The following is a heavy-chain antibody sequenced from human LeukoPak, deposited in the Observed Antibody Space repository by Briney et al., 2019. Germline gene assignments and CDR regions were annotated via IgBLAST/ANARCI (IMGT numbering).Heavy chain of an antibody. V-gene: IGHV4-59*10. J-gene: IGHJ5*02. CDR3: ARTSNPYYYGSGSNWFDP. CDR1: GGSFSGYY. D-gene: IGHD3-10*01. Sequence: SETLSLTCAVYGGSFSGYYWSWIRQPAGKGLEWIGRIYTSGSTNYNPSLKSRVTMSVDTSKNQFSLKLSSVTAADTAVYYCARTSNPYYYGSGSNWFDPWGQGTLVTVSS. CDR2: IYTSGST.